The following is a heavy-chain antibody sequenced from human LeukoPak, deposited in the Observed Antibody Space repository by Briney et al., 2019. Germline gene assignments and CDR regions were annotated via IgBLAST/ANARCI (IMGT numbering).Heavy chain of an antibody. CDR2: IYPGDSET. V-gene: IGHV5-51*01. Sequence: GESLKISCKGSGYSFTSYWIGWVRQMPGKGLEWMGIIYPGDSETKYSPSFQGQVTIAADKSIGTAYLQWSSLKASDTAMYYCARYNWGTYYFDYWGQGTLVTVSS. J-gene: IGHJ4*02. CDR1: GYSFTSYW. D-gene: IGHD1-1*01. CDR3: ARYNWGTYYFDY.